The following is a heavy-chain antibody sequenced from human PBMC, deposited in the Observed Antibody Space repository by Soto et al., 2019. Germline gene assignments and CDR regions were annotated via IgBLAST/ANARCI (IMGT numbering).Heavy chain of an antibody. J-gene: IGHJ4*02. Sequence: PGGSLRLSCTASGFTLSSYAMHWVRQAPGKGLEWVAIISYDGSLRNYADFVKGRFTISRDNSKNTVFLQMNSLRAEDAAVYYCARPPYFYDTSGYYNYWGQGTLVTVSS. D-gene: IGHD3-22*01. V-gene: IGHV3-30-3*01. CDR1: GFTLSSYA. CDR3: ARPPYFYDTSGYYNY. CDR2: ISYDGSLR.